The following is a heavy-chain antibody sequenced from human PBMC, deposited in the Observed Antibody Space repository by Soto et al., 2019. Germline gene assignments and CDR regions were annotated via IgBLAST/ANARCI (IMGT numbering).Heavy chain of an antibody. D-gene: IGHD1-1*01. Sequence: GASVKVSCKASGYTFTGYYIHWLRQAPGQGLEWLGWINPNSGGSNFAQKFQGRVTMTRDTSITTAYMELSRLRSGDTAVYYCAREQATAKPEGVDFWGQGTLVTVSS. CDR2: INPNSGGS. CDR3: AREQATAKPEGVDF. CDR1: GYTFTGYY. J-gene: IGHJ4*02. V-gene: IGHV1-2*02.